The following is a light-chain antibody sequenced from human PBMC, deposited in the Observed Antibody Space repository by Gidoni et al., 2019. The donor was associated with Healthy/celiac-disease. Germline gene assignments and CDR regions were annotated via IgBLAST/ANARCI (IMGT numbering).Light chain of an antibody. Sequence: AIQMTQSPSSLSASVGDRVTITCRASQGIRNDLGWYQQKPGKAPKVLIYAASSLQSGVPSRISGSGSGTDFTLTISSLQPDDFATYYCLRYYNYPWTFGQGTKVEIK. J-gene: IGKJ1*01. CDR1: QGIRND. CDR3: LRYYNYPWT. CDR2: AAS. V-gene: IGKV1-6*01.